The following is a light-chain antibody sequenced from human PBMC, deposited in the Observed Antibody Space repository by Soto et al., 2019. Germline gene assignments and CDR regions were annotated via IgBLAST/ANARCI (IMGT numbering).Light chain of an antibody. CDR3: SSYSTSSSTSYV. J-gene: IGLJ1*01. CDR2: EVT. V-gene: IGLV2-14*01. Sequence: QSALTQPASVSGAPGQSITISCTGTSSDVGGYNYVSWYQQHPGKAPKLMVYEVTNRPSAISNRFSGSKSGNTSSLTISGLHAEDEADYYCSSYSTSSSTSYVFGTGTKVTVL. CDR1: SSDVGGYNY.